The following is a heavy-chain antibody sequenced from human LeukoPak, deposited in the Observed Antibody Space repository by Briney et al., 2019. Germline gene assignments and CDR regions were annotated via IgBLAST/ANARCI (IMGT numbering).Heavy chain of an antibody. CDR2: ITPIFGTA. CDR3: ARDLWSVDTAISGKEEYYYYYYMDV. J-gene: IGHJ6*03. D-gene: IGHD5-18*01. V-gene: IGHV1-69*06. Sequence: GASVKVSCKASGGTFSSYAISWVRQAPGQGLEWMGGITPIFGTANYAQKFQGRVTITADKSTSTAYMELSSLRSEDTAVYYCARDLWSVDTAISGKEEYYYYYYMDVWGKGTTVTVSS. CDR1: GGTFSSYA.